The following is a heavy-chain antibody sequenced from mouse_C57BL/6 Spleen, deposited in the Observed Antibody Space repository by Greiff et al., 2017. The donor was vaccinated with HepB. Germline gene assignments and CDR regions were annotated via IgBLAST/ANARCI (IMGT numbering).Heavy chain of an antibody. V-gene: IGHV10-1*01. CDR2: IRSKSNNYAT. J-gene: IGHJ2*01. CDR1: GFSFNTYA. D-gene: IGHD2-5*01. CDR3: VRQGSNYGFDY. Sequence: EVQLQESGGGLVQPKGSLKLSCAASGFSFNTYAMNWVRQAPGKGLEWVARIRSKSNNYATYYADSVKDRFTISRDDSESMLYLQMNNLKTEDTAMYYCVRQGSNYGFDYWGQGTTLTVSS.